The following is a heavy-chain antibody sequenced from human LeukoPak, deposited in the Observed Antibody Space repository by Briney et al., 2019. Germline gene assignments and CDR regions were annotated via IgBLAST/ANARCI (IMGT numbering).Heavy chain of an antibody. CDR2: INHSGST. J-gene: IGHJ4*02. Sequence: SETLSLTCAVYGGSFSGYYWSWIRQPPGKGLEWIGEINHSGSTNYNPSLKSRVTISVDTSKNQFSLKLSSVTAADTAVYYCARRGRGLLPFDYWGQGTLVTVSS. CDR3: ARRGRGLLPFDY. CDR1: GGSFSGYY. D-gene: IGHD3-22*01. V-gene: IGHV4-34*01.